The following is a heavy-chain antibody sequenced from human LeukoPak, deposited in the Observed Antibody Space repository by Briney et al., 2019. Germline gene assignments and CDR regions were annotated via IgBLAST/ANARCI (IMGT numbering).Heavy chain of an antibody. CDR2: IYYNGDT. V-gene: IGHV4-61*01. CDR1: GGSFSNSLYY. CDR3: ARFSAVASNFDY. D-gene: IGHD6-19*01. J-gene: IGHJ4*02. Sequence: SETLSLTCTVSGGSFSNSLYYWSWIRQPPGKGLEWIGYIYYNGDTNYNPSLKSRVIISIDTSSNQFSLRLNSMTAADTAVYYCARFSAVASNFDYWGQGTLATVSS.